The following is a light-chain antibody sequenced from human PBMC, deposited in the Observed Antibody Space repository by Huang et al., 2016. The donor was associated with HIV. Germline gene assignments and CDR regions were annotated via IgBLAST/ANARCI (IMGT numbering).Light chain of an antibody. J-gene: IGKJ2*01. V-gene: IGKV3-15*01. Sequence: VMTQSPATLSVSPGERATLSCRASESILRTLAWYQQRPGQPPRLLFYGASVRLPGIPDRVRGSGSGTEFSLTISSLQSEDFAVYYCQQYNKWPPYTYGQGTKLEIK. CDR1: ESILRT. CDR3: QQYNKWPPYT. CDR2: GAS.